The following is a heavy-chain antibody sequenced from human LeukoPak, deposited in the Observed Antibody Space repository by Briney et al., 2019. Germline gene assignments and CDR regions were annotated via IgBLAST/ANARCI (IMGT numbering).Heavy chain of an antibody. Sequence: RGSLRLSCAASGFTFSTYAMTWVRQAPEKGLEWVSGISTSGDRTYYADSVKGRFTISRDNSKNTLYLQMNSLRAEDTAEYYCARSAVGTSCCTAVDYWGQGTLVTVSS. J-gene: IGHJ4*02. CDR3: ARSAVGTSCCTAVDY. V-gene: IGHV3-23*01. D-gene: IGHD1-26*01. CDR1: GFTFSTYA. CDR2: ISTSGDRT.